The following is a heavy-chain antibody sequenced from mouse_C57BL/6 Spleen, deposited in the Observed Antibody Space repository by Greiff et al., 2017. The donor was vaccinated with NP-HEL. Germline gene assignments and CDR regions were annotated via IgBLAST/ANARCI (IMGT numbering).Heavy chain of an antibody. J-gene: IGHJ2*01. CDR3: ASKYYSNYEGFDY. CDR1: GYTFTSYW. Sequence: QVKLQQPGAELVKPGASVKMSCTASGYTFTSYWLTWVMQRPGQGLEWIGDIYRGSGSTNYNDKFKSKVTLTVDTSSSTAYMQLSSLTSEYSAVYYCASKYYSNYEGFDYWGQGTTLTVSS. V-gene: IGHV1-55*01. CDR2: IYRGSGST. D-gene: IGHD2-5*01.